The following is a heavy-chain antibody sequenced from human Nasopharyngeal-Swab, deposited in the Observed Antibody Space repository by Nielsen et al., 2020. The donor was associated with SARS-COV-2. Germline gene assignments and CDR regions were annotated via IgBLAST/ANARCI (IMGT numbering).Heavy chain of an antibody. CDR3: ARLGLRGSGSYYDAFDI. CDR1: GYSFTSYW. J-gene: IGHJ3*02. Sequence: GESLKISCKGSGYSFTSYWIGWVRQMPGKGLEWMGIIYPGDSDTRYSTSFQGQVTISADKSISTAYLQWSSLNASDTAMYYCARLGLRGSGSYYDAFDIWGQGTMVTVSS. D-gene: IGHD3-10*01. V-gene: IGHV5-51*01. CDR2: IYPGDSDT.